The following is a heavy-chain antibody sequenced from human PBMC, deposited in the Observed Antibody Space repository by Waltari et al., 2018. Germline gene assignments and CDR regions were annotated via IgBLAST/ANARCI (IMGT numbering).Heavy chain of an antibody. CDR3: AKDRQWELLGYFQH. D-gene: IGHD1-26*01. CDR1: GFTFSSYG. V-gene: IGHV3-30*02. CDR2: IRYDGSNK. J-gene: IGHJ1*01. Sequence: QVQLVESGGGVVQPGGSLRLSCAASGFTFSSYGMHWVRQAPGKGLEWVAFIRYDGSNKYYADSVKGRFTISRDNSKNTLYLQMNSLRAEDTAVYYCAKDRQWELLGYFQHWGQGTLVTVSS.